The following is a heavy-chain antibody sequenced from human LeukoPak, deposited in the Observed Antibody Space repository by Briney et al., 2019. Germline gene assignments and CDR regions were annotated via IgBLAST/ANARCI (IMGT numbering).Heavy chain of an antibody. CDR1: GFTFSNAW. CDR2: IKSKTDGGKT. CDR3: TTDYYHDSRGFFDY. D-gene: IGHD3-22*01. Sequence: GGSLRLSCAASGFTFSNAWMSWVRQAPGKGLEWVGRIKSKTDGGKTDYAAPVKGRFTISRDDSKNTMYLQMNSLKTEDTAVYYCTTDYYHDSRGFFDYWGQGNLVTVSS. J-gene: IGHJ4*02. V-gene: IGHV3-15*01.